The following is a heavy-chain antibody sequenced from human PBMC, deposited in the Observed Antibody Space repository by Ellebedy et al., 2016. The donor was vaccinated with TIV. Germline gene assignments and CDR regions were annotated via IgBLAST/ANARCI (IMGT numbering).Heavy chain of an antibody. D-gene: IGHD5-12*01. CDR2: TFYRSKWSS. CDR1: GDSVSSNSAA. Sequence: SQTLSLTCAISGDSVSSNSAAWNWIRQSPSRGLEWLGSTFYRSKWSSHYAESVKGRITITPDTSKNQFSLQVTSVSPEDTAVYYCARDRGYSGYDFVYWGQGSLVTVSS. CDR3: ARDRGYSGYDFVY. V-gene: IGHV6-1*01. J-gene: IGHJ4*02.